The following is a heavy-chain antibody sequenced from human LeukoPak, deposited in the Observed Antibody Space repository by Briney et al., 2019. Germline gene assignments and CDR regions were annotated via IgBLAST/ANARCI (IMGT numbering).Heavy chain of an antibody. J-gene: IGHJ4*02. D-gene: IGHD1-1*01. CDR3: ARGRGMGDY. Sequence: PSETLSLTCAVYGGSFSGYYWSWIRQPPGKGLEWIGEINHSGSTNYNPSLKSRVTISVDTSKNQFSLKLSSVTAADTAVYYCARGRGMGDYWGQGTLVTASS. V-gene: IGHV4-34*01. CDR1: GGSFSGYY. CDR2: INHSGST.